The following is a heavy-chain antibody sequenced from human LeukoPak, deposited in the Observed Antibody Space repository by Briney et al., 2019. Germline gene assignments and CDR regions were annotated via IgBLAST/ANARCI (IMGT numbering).Heavy chain of an antibody. V-gene: IGHV4-59*08. J-gene: IGHJ4*02. Sequence: SETLSLTPTVSGGSISTYSWSWIPQSPAQGLERTPHIHYSGTSNYNPSRKRRVTMSLDTSGNRLSLELSSVTAADTALYFCARLSSDRSGYWPDYFDFWGQGSLVTVSS. CDR3: ARLSSDRSGYWPDYFDF. CDR2: IHYSGTS. D-gene: IGHD3-9*01. CDR1: GGSISTYS.